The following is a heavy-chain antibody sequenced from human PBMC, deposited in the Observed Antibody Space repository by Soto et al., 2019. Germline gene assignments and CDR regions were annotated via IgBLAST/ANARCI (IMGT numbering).Heavy chain of an antibody. Sequence: EVQLVESGGGLVKPGGSLRLSCAASGFTFNTYTMNWVRQAPGKGLEWVSSISSRSIYIYYADSVTGRFTISRDDATNSLYLQMNSLRAEDTAVYYCAREEVSRPNTYHGLDVWGQGTTVTVSS. V-gene: IGHV3-21*01. CDR1: GFTFNTYT. CDR3: AREEVSRPNTYHGLDV. CDR2: ISSRSIYI. J-gene: IGHJ6*02.